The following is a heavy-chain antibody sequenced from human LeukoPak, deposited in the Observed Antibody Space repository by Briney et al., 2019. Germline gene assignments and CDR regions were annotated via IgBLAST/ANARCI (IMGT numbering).Heavy chain of an antibody. CDR2: ISGSGGST. CDR1: GFTFGTYA. J-gene: IGHJ4*02. D-gene: IGHD1-20*01. Sequence: TGGSLRLSCAASGFTFGTYAMSWVRQAPGKGLEWISAISGSGGSTYYADSVKGRFTISRDNSKNTLYLQMNSLRAEDTAVYFCAKVKWKLIGYFDYWGQGTLVTVSS. CDR3: AKVKWKLIGYFDY. V-gene: IGHV3-23*01.